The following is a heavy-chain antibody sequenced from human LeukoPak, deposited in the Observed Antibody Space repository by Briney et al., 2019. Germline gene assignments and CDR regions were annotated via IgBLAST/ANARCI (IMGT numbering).Heavy chain of an antibody. Sequence: GSSVKVSCKASGGTFSSYAISWVRQAPGQGLEWMGGIIPIFGTANYAQKFQGRITITADESTSTAYMELSSLRSEDTAVYYCARTVEVNIMTGHSTPNFYYYYMDVWGKGTTVTVSS. CDR3: ARTVEVNIMTGHSTPNFYYYYMDV. CDR1: GGTFSSYA. J-gene: IGHJ6*03. CDR2: IIPIFGTA. V-gene: IGHV1-69*01. D-gene: IGHD3-9*01.